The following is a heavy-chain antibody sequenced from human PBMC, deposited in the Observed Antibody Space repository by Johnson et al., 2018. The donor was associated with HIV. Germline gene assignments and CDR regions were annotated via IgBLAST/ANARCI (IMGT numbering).Heavy chain of an antibody. J-gene: IGHJ3*02. CDR2: IKQDGSEK. CDR3: ARGYSGYDDAFDI. Sequence: EVQLVESGGGLVQPGGSLRLSCAASGFTFSSYWMSWVRQAPGKGLEWVANIKQDGSEKYYVDSVKGRFTISRDNATNSLYLQMNSLRAEDTAVYYCARGYSGYDDAFDIWGQGTMVTVSS. V-gene: IGHV3-7*04. CDR1: GFTFSSYW. D-gene: IGHD5-12*01.